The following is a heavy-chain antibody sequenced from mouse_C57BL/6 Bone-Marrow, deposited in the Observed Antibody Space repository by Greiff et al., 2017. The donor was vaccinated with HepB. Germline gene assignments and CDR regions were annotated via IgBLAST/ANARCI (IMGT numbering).Heavy chain of an antibody. D-gene: IGHD2-4*01. CDR1: GYTFTSYW. CDR2: IDPSDSYT. CDR3: ESERGLRRGWYFDV. J-gene: IGHJ1*03. Sequence: QVQLQQPGAELVMPGASVKLSCKASGYTFTSYWMHWVKQRPGQGLEWIGEIDPSDSYTNYNQKFKGKSTLTVDKSSSTAYMQLSSLTSEDSAVYYCESERGLRRGWYFDVWGTGTTVTVSS. V-gene: IGHV1-69*01.